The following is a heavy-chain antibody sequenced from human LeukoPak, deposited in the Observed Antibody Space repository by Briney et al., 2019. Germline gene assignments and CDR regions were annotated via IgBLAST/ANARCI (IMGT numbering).Heavy chain of an antibody. CDR2: ISYDRDNK. D-gene: IGHD3-10*01. V-gene: IGHV3-30*14. CDR3: ARDPFGGKIFDF. J-gene: IGHJ4*02. CDR1: GFTVSVYS. Sequence: PGRSLRLSCAASGFTVSVYSMHWVRQAPGKGLEWVAVISYDRDNKYYADSVRGRFTISRDTSNNTLYLHLNSLRAEDTAVYYCARDPFGGKIFDFWGQGTLVTVSS.